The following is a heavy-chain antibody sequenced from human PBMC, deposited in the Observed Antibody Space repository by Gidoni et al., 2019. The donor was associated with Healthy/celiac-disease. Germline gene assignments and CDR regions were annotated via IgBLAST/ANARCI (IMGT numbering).Heavy chain of an antibody. CDR3: AKDPRADY. Sequence: EVQRLEAGGGLVQPGGARRLSCAASGFTFSSYAMSWVRQAPGKGLEWVSALSGSGGSTYYADSVTCRFTISRDTSKNTLYLQMNSLRAEDTAVYYCAKDPRADYWGQGTLVTVSS. J-gene: IGHJ4*02. D-gene: IGHD3-10*01. CDR2: LSGSGGST. CDR1: GFTFSSYA. V-gene: IGHV3-23*01.